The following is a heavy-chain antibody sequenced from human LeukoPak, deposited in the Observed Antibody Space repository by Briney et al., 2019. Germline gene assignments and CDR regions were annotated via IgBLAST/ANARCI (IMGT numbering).Heavy chain of an antibody. CDR2: IKQDGSEK. V-gene: IGHV3-7*01. J-gene: IGHJ4*01. Sequence: RGSLRLSCVVSGSTFIADWMTWVRQAPGKGLEWVANIKQDGSEKTYVDSVKRRFTISRDNAKNSLYLQMNSLRAEDTAVYYGERDAGGGQLSPNWGHGTLVIVAS. CDR3: ERDAGGGQLSPN. D-gene: IGHD5-18*01. CDR1: GSTFIADW.